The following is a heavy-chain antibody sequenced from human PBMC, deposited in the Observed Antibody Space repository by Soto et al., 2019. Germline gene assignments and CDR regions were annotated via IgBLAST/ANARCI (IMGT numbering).Heavy chain of an antibody. CDR2: IIPMSGRP. CDR1: GGNFNSFS. J-gene: IGHJ5*02. CDR3: TRRGRQSANWFDP. V-gene: IGHV1-69*06. Sequence: QVQLVQSGAEVKTPGSSVKVSCKASGGNFNSFSIDWVRQAPGQGLEWMGGIIPMSGRPNYAQRFQGRVTFSADKSTNTVYMEVNSLTYEATAVYYCTRRGRQSANWFDPWGQGTLVTVSS.